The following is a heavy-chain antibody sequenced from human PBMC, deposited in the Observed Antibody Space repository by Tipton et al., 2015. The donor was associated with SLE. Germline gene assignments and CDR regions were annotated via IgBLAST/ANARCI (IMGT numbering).Heavy chain of an antibody. CDR3: ASQMTIRDAFDI. Sequence: SLRLSCAASGFTFDDYTMHWVRQAPGKGLEWVSGISWNSGSIAYADSVKDRFTISRDNAKNSLYLQMNSLRAEDTAVYYCASQMTIRDAFDIWGQGTMVTVSS. CDR2: ISWNSGSI. CDR1: GFTFDDYT. V-gene: IGHV3-9*01. J-gene: IGHJ3*02. D-gene: IGHD5-24*01.